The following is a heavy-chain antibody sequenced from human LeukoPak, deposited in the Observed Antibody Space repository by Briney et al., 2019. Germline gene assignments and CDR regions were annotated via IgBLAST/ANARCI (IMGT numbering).Heavy chain of an antibody. J-gene: IGHJ2*01. D-gene: IGHD4-23*01. Sequence: GGSLRLSCVASGFTFRSRSMIWVRQAPGKGLEWVSSISSSSSYIYYGDSVKGRFTISRDNAKKSLYLQMNSLRAEDTAVYYCARDSVTVLTPDNWYFDLWGRGTLVTVSS. CDR2: ISSSSSYI. V-gene: IGHV3-21*01. CDR3: ARDSVTVLTPDNWYFDL. CDR1: GFTFRSRS.